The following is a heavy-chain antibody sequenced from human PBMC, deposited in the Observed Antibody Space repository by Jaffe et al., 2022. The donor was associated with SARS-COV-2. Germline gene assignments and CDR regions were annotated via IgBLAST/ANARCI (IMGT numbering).Heavy chain of an antibody. V-gene: IGHV4-39*01. D-gene: IGHD2-15*01. CDR1: GGSISSSSYY. CDR3: AVTLESIELGYCSGGSCYSGMNWFDP. J-gene: IGHJ5*02. Sequence: QLQLQESGPGLVKPSETLSLTCTVSGGSISSSSYYWGWIRQPPGKGLEWIGSIYYSGSTYYNPSLKSRVTISVDTSKNQFSLKLSSVTAADTAVYYCAVTLESIELGYCSGGSCYSGMNWFDPWGQGTLVTVSS. CDR2: IYYSGST.